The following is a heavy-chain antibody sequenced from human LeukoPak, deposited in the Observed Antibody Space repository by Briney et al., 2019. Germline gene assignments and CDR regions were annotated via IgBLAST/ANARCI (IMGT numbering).Heavy chain of an antibody. J-gene: IGHJ6*04. V-gene: IGHV3-48*03. CDR3: AELGITMIGGV. Sequence: GGSLRLSCAASGFTFDNYGMNWVRQAPGKGLEWVSYISSSGSTIYYADSVKGRFTISRDNAKNSLYLQMNSLRAEDTAVYYCAELGITMIGGVWGKGATVTISS. D-gene: IGHD3-10*02. CDR1: GFTFDNYG. CDR2: ISSSGSTI.